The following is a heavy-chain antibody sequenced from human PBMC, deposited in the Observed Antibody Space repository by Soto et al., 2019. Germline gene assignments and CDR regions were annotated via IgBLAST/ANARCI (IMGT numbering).Heavy chain of an antibody. V-gene: IGHV4-34*01. CDR2: INHSGST. Sequence: SETLSLTCAVYGGSFSGYYWSWIRQPPGKGLEWIGEINHSGSTNYNPSLKSRVTISVDTSKNQFSLKLSSVTAADTAVYYCARDGGYSSGWFNFEYWGQGTLVTVSS. J-gene: IGHJ4*02. CDR3: ARDGGYSSGWFNFEY. D-gene: IGHD6-19*01. CDR1: GGSFSGYY.